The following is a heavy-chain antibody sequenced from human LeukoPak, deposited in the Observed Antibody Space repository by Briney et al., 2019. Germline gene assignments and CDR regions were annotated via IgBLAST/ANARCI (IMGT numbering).Heavy chain of an antibody. CDR1: GGSISGSNW. V-gene: IGHV4-4*02. J-gene: IGHJ2*01. CDR3: VRQDGYVLTGYYTNYWYFDL. CDR2: IYHSGST. Sequence: SGTLSLTCAVSGGSISGSNWWTWVRQPPGKGLEWIGSIYHSGSTYYNPSLKSRVTISVDTSKNQFSLKLSSVTAADTAVYYCVRQDGYVLTGYYTNYWYFDLWGRGTLVTVSS. D-gene: IGHD3-9*01.